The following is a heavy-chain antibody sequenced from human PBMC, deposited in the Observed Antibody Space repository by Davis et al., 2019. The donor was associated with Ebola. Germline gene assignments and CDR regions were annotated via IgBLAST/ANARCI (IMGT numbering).Heavy chain of an antibody. CDR1: GFTFSSYA. J-gene: IGHJ6*02. D-gene: IGHD3-9*01. V-gene: IGHV3-30-3*01. Sequence: GESLKISCAASGFTFSSYAMHWVRQAPGKGLEWVAIISYDGSNSYYADSLKGRLTISRDNSKNTLYLQMNSLIAEDTALYYCAKARSDYDILTGTYGMDVWGQGTTVTVSS. CDR2: ISYDGSNS. CDR3: AKARSDYDILTGTYGMDV.